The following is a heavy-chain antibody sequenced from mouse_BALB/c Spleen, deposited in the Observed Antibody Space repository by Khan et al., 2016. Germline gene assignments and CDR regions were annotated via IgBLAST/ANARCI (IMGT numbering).Heavy chain of an antibody. CDR3: TIRGSRYFDSNLFVY. CDR1: GYAFTNYN. J-gene: IGHJ3*01. CDR2: VDPYNGDT. Sequence: EVQLVESGPELAKPGASVKVSCKASGYAFTNYNIYWVKQSHGRSLEWIGYVDPYNGDTGYNQKFKGKATLTVDKSSSTAYMHLNSLTPADSAVYFCTIRGSRYFDSNLFVYWGQGTLVTVSA. D-gene: IGHD2-5*01. V-gene: IGHV1S135*01.